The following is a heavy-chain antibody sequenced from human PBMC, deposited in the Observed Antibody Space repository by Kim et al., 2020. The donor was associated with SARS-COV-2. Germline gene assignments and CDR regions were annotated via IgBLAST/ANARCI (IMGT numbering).Heavy chain of an antibody. J-gene: IGHJ2*01. CDR3: AREFTYYDILTGYPSYWYFDL. Sequence: SETLSLTCTVSGGSISSYYWSWIRQPPGKGLEWIGYIYYSGSTNYNPSLKSRVTISVDTSKNQFSLKLSSVTAADTAVYYCAREFTYYDILTGYPSYWYFDLWGRGTLVTVSS. V-gene: IGHV4-59*01. CDR1: GGSISSYY. D-gene: IGHD3-9*01. CDR2: IYYSGST.